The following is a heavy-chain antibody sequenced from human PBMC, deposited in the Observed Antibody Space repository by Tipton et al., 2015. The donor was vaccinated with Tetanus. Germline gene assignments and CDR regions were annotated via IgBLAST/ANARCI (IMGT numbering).Heavy chain of an antibody. CDR3: ARDFRERSGTYYSYYYTMDV. Sequence: LRLSCTVSGGSLNTFHWNWIRQPAGKGLEWIGRVYSSGSTNYNPSLKSRVTMSIDASKNQFSLELTSVTAADTAVYYCARDFRERSGTYYSYYYTMDVWGQGTTVTVSS. CDR2: VYSSGST. D-gene: IGHD1-26*01. J-gene: IGHJ6*02. V-gene: IGHV4-4*07. CDR1: GGSLNTFH.